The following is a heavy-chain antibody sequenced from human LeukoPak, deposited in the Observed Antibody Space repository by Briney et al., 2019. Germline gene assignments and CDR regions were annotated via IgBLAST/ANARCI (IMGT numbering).Heavy chain of an antibody. Sequence: SETLSLTCTVSGGSISSYYWSWIRQPPGKGLEWIGYIYYSESTNYNPSLKSRVTISVDTSKNQFSLKLSSVTAADTAVYYCAGGDFWRGHCQYWGQGTLVTVSS. J-gene: IGHJ1*01. D-gene: IGHD3-3*01. V-gene: IGHV4-59*01. CDR1: GGSISSYY. CDR3: AGGDFWRGHCQY. CDR2: IYYSEST.